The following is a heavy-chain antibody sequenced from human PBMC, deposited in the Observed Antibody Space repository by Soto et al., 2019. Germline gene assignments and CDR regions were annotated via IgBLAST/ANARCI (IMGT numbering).Heavy chain of an antibody. V-gene: IGHV4-34*01. Sequence: SETLSLTCAVYGGSFSGYYWSWIRQPPGKGLEWIGEINHSGSTNYNPSLQSRVTISVDTSKNQFSLKLRSVTAADTALYYCARQRTSVVTQAYFDSWGQGSLVTVSS. D-gene: IGHD2-21*02. J-gene: IGHJ4*02. CDR2: INHSGST. CDR1: GGSFSGYY. CDR3: ARQRTSVVTQAYFDS.